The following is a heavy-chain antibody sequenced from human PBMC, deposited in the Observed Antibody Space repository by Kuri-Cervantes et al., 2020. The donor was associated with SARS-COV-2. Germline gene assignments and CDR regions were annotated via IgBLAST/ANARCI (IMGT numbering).Heavy chain of an antibody. CDR2: ISYDGSNK. D-gene: IGHD6-19*01. Sequence: GGSLRLSCAASGFTFSSYAMHWVRQAPGKGLEWVAVISYDGSNKYYADSAKGRFTISRDNSKNTLYLQMNSLRAEDTAVYYCARVGRQQWLVGSLGYYGMDVWGQGTAVTVSS. CDR1: GFTFSSYA. CDR3: ARVGRQQWLVGSLGYYGMDV. J-gene: IGHJ6*02. V-gene: IGHV3-30-3*01.